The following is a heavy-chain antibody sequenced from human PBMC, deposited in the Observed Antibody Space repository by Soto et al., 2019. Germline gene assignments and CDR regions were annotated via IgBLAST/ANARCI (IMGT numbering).Heavy chain of an antibody. V-gene: IGHV1-8*01. Sequence: ASVKVSCKASGYTFTSYDINWVRQATGQGLEWMGWMNPNSGNTGYAQKFQGRVTMTRNTSISTAYMELSSLRSEDTAVYYCARGPLDLLWFGELLDYYYMDVWGKGTTVTVSS. CDR1: GYTFTSYD. J-gene: IGHJ6*03. CDR3: ARGPLDLLWFGELLDYYYMDV. D-gene: IGHD3-10*01. CDR2: MNPNSGNT.